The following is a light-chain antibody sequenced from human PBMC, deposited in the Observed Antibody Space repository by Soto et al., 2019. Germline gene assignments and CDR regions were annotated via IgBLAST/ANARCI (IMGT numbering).Light chain of an antibody. Sequence: EIVLTQSASTLSLSPGERATLSCRASQSVKTFLVWYQQRPGQAPRPLIHDASHRAAGIPARFSGSGFGTDFTLTISSLEPEDAAVYYCQQRSNWPPITFGQGTRLEI. CDR1: QSVKTF. J-gene: IGKJ5*01. CDR3: QQRSNWPPIT. V-gene: IGKV3-11*01. CDR2: DAS.